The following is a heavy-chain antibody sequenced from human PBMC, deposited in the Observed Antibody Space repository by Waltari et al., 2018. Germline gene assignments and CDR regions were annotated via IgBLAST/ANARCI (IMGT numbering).Heavy chain of an antibody. CDR2: VYAPGDA. V-gene: IGHV3-53*01. D-gene: IGHD4-17*01. CDR3: ALNTVTVPFPY. J-gene: IGHJ4*02. CDR1: GFLVSEND. Sequence: EVEVVESGGGFIQPGGSLRLDCAVSGFLVSENDVIWVRPAPGKGLEWVSIVYAPGDAHYANDVKGRFTSSRDISTNTVFLHMSGLRDEDTAVYYCALNTVTVPFPYWGRGTLVTVSS.